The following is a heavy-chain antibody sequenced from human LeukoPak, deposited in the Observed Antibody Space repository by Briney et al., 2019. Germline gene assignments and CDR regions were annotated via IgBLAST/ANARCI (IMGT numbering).Heavy chain of an antibody. Sequence: PSETLSLTCAVYGGSFSGYYWSWIRQPPGKGLEWIGEINHSGSTNYNPSLKSRVTISVDTSKNQFSLKLSSVTAADTAVYYCARGGPPTAYDYVWGSYRFAFDYWGQGTLVTVSS. CDR2: INHSGST. CDR3: ARGGPPTAYDYVWGSYRFAFDY. J-gene: IGHJ4*02. V-gene: IGHV4-34*01. CDR1: GGSFSGYY. D-gene: IGHD3-16*02.